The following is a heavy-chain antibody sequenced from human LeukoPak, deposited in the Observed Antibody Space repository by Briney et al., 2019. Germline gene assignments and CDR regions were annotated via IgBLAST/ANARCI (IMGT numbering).Heavy chain of an antibody. Sequence: PGGSLRLSCAASGFTFSSYARSWVRQPPGKGLEWVSAIMGSGGSTYYADSVKGRFTISRDNSKNTLYLQMNSLRAEDTAVYYCAKVIAKYFYDSGGYHYFDYWGQGTLVTVSS. CDR1: GFTFSSYA. J-gene: IGHJ4*02. CDR3: AKVIAKYFYDSGGYHYFDY. D-gene: IGHD3-22*01. V-gene: IGHV3-23*01. CDR2: IMGSGGST.